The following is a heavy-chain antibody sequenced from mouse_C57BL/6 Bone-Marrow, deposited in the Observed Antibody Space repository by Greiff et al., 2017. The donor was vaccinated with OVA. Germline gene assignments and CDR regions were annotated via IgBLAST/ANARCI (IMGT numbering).Heavy chain of an antibody. J-gene: IGHJ4*01. CDR2: SRNKANDYTT. CDR3: ARDASPYAMDY. Sequence: EVNVVESGGGLVQSGRSLRLSCATSGFTFSDFYMEWVRQAPGKGLEWIAASRNKANDYTTEYSASVKGRFIVSRDTSQSILYLQMNALRAEDTAIYYCARDASPYAMDYWGQGTSVTVSS. CDR1: GFTFSDFY. V-gene: IGHV7-1*01.